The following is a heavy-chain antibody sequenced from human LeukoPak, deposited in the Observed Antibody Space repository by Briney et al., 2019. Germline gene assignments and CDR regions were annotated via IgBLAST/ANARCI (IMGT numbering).Heavy chain of an antibody. V-gene: IGHV3-48*01. D-gene: IGHD3-22*01. CDR1: GFTFSSCS. CDR2: ISSSSSTI. J-gene: IGHJ4*02. CDR3: AREYYYDSSGYYTQA. Sequence: GGSLRLSCAASGFTFSSCSMNWVRQAPGKGLEWVSYISSSSSTIYYADSVKGRFTISRDNAKNSLYLQMNNLRAEDTAVYYCAREYYYDSSGYYTQAWGQGTLVTVSS.